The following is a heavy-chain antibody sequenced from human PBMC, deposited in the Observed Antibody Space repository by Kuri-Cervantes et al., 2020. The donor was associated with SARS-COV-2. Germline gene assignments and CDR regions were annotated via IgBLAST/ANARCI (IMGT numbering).Heavy chain of an antibody. CDR1: GFTFSSYE. CDR3: ASAYSTDWYFGDY. J-gene: IGHJ4*02. CDR2: ISGGGGST. D-gene: IGHD6-19*01. Sequence: GESLKISCAASGFTFSSYEMNWVRQAPGKGLEWVSSISGGGGSTYYADSVKGRFTISRDNSKNTLYLRMNSLRAEDTAVYYCASAYSTDWYFGDYWGQGTLVTVSS. V-gene: IGHV3-23*01.